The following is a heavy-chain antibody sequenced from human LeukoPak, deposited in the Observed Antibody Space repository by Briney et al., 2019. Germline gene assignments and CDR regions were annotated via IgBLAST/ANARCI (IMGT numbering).Heavy chain of an antibody. Sequence: PGRSLRLSCAASGFTSSSYAMHWVRQAPGKGLEWVAVISYDGSNKYYADSVKGRFTISRDNSKNTLYLQMNSLRAEDTAVYYCASRGTGYCTNGVCSTTPPGGYWGQGTLVTVSS. J-gene: IGHJ4*02. CDR1: GFTSSSYA. CDR3: ASRGTGYCTNGVCSTTPPGGY. D-gene: IGHD2-8*01. CDR2: ISYDGSNK. V-gene: IGHV3-30*04.